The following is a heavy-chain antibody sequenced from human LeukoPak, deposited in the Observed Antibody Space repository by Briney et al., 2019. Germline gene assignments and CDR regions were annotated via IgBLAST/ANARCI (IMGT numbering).Heavy chain of an antibody. CDR2: IYSNGAT. Sequence: PSDTLSLTCTVSGGSMNDYYWYWIRQPAGKGLDCIGRIYSNGATNYNPSLKSRITMSVDTSKNQFSLTLNSVTAADTAVFYCARLYCRGGNCYSYFDSWGRGTLVTVSS. CDR1: GGSMNDYY. J-gene: IGHJ4*02. V-gene: IGHV4-4*07. D-gene: IGHD2-15*01. CDR3: ARLYCRGGNCYSYFDS.